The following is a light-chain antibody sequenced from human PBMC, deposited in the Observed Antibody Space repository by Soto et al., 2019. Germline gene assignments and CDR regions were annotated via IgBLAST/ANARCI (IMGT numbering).Light chain of an antibody. Sequence: EIVLTQSPATLSLSPGERATLSCRASQTISSYVDWYQHTPGQAPRLLIYATSNRAIGIPARFSGSGSGTDFTLTISSLQSEDFGAYFCQQYYNWPRTFGQGTKVDIK. V-gene: IGKV3D-15*01. J-gene: IGKJ1*01. CDR1: QTISSY. CDR3: QQYYNWPRT. CDR2: ATS.